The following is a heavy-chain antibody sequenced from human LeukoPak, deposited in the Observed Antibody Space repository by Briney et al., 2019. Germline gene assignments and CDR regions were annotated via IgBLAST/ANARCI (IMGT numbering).Heavy chain of an antibody. CDR1: GYTFTSYG. CDR2: INPNSGGT. D-gene: IGHD6-13*01. Sequence: GASVKVSCKASGYTFTSYGISWVRQAPGQGLEWMGWINPNSGGTNYAQKFQGRVTMTRDTSISTAYMELSRLRSDDTAVYYCARDSDGYSSSWHWFDPWGQGTLVTVSS. V-gene: IGHV1-2*02. CDR3: ARDSDGYSSSWHWFDP. J-gene: IGHJ5*02.